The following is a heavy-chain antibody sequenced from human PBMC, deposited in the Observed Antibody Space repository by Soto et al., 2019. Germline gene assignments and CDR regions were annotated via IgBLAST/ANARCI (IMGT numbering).Heavy chain of an antibody. V-gene: IGHV3-23*01. D-gene: IGHD3-22*01. CDR3: AKDKLPRFPDYDRPGYYHYGGGADS. CDR2: ISISGGST. CDR1: GFTFSSYA. J-gene: IGHJ4*02. Sequence: EVHLLESGGGLVQPGASLRLSCAASGFTFSSYAMSWVRQAPGEGLEWVSTISISGGSTFYADSVKGRFTISRDNSKNTLYLQMISLRVEDTAVYYCAKDKLPRFPDYDRPGYYHYGGGADSWGQGALVTVSS.